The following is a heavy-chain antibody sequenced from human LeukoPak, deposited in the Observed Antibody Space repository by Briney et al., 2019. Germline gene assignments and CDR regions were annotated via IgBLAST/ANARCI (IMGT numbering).Heavy chain of an antibody. CDR2: INHSGST. V-gene: IGHV4-34*01. Sequence: PSETLSLTCAVYGGSFSGYYWSWIRQPPGKGLEWIGEINHSGSTNYNPSLKSRVTISVDTTKNQFSLKLSSVTAADTAVYYCARGRHYYGSGRYYARPLDYWGQGTLVTVSS. CDR1: GGSFSGYY. D-gene: IGHD3-10*01. J-gene: IGHJ4*02. CDR3: ARGRHYYGSGRYYARPLDY.